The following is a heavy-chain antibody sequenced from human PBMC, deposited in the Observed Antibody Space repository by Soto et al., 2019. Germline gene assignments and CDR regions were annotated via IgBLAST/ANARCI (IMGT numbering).Heavy chain of an antibody. CDR1: GSTFSSYW. J-gene: IGHJ3*02. V-gene: IGHV3-7*01. D-gene: IGHD3-22*01. CDR3: AREPYYYDSSGYYFDI. CDR2: IKQDGSEK. Sequence: GGSLRLSCAASGSTFSSYWMSWVRQAPGKGLEWVVNIKQDGSEKYYVDSVKGRFTISRDNAKNSLYLQMNSLRAEDTAVYYCAREPYYYDSSGYYFDIWGQGTMVTVSS.